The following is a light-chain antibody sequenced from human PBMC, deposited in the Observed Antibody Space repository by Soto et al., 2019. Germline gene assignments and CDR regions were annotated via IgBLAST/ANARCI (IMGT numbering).Light chain of an antibody. CDR3: QQLNSFPFT. J-gene: IGKJ3*01. CDR2: AAS. V-gene: IGKV1-17*01. CDR1: QDIRNT. Sequence: IPMSQSASSLSASVGDRVTITCGASQDIRNTLAWFQQKPGEAPKLLIFAASNLQSGVPSRFSGSGSGTEFTLKISSLQPEDFATYYCQQLNSFPFTFGPGTKVDIK.